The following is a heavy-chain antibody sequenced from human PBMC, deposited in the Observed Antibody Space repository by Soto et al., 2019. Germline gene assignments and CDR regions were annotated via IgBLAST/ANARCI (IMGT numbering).Heavy chain of an antibody. J-gene: IGHJ4*02. CDR1: GDSISTDY. V-gene: IGHV4-59*12. D-gene: IGHD2-2*01. CDR2: IYYGGST. CDR3: ASRRVRGYCSSTSCYAPTRYFDY. Sequence: SETLSLTCTVSGDSISTDYWSWIRQSPGKGLEWIGFIYYGGSTNYNPSLKSRVTISVDTSKDQFSLKLSSVTAADTAVYYCASRRVRGYCSSTSCYAPTRYFDYWGQGTLVTVSS.